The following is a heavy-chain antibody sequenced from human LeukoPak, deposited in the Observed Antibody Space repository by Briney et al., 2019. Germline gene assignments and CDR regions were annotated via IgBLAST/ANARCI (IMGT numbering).Heavy chain of an antibody. V-gene: IGHV3-23*01. Sequence: GGSLRLSCAASGFTFSSYAMSWVRQAPGKGLEWVSAISGSGGSTYYADSVKGRFTISRDNSKNTLCLQMNSLRAEDTAVYYCAKHYSSGYWYDAFDIWGQGTMVTVSS. CDR1: GFTFSSYA. J-gene: IGHJ3*02. CDR2: ISGSGGST. D-gene: IGHD3-22*01. CDR3: AKHYSSGYWYDAFDI.